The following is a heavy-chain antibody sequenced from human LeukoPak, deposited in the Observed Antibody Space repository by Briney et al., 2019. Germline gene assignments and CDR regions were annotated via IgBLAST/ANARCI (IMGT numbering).Heavy chain of an antibody. CDR1: GGTFSSYA. Sequence: SVKVSCKASGGTFSSYAFGWVRQAPGQGLEWMGRIIPILATEFYAQKVQDRLTITADPSTSTAYMELSSLRSDDTAVYYCARDRRAAGGFFSPEYWGQGTQVTVSS. CDR2: IIPILATE. J-gene: IGHJ4*02. CDR3: ARDRRAAGGFFSPEY. V-gene: IGHV1-69*11. D-gene: IGHD6-13*01.